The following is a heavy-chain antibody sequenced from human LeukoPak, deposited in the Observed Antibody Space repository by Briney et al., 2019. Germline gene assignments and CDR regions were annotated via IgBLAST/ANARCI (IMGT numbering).Heavy chain of an antibody. CDR3: ATGTTGFFDY. V-gene: IGHV1-2*02. Sequence: ASVRVPCKASEYTFTGSYIHWLRQAPGQGPEWMGWINPNSGGTNYAQKFQGRVTMTRDTSINTANMELNSLTSDDTAVYYCATGTTGFFDYWDQGTLVTVSS. CDR2: INPNSGGT. D-gene: IGHD1-7*01. CDR1: EYTFTGSY. J-gene: IGHJ4*02.